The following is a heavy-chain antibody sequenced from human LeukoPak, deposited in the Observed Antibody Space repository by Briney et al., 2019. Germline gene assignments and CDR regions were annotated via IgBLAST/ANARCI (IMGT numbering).Heavy chain of an antibody. Sequence: GASVKVSCKTSGYSLTTYAIHCVRQAPGQRLEWMGWVNTDNDNTKYSQKFQGRVTMTTDTSTSTAYMELRSLRSDDTAVYYCARVDSSSWVFDYWGQGTLVTVSS. D-gene: IGHD6-13*01. V-gene: IGHV1-3*04. CDR1: GYSLTTYA. CDR3: ARVDSSSWVFDY. CDR2: VNTDNDNT. J-gene: IGHJ4*02.